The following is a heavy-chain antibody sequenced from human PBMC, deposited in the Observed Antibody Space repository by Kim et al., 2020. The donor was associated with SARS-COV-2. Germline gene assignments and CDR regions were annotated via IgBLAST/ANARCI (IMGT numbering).Heavy chain of an antibody. CDR1: GYTFTSYA. V-gene: IGHV1-3*01. CDR2: INAGNGNT. J-gene: IGHJ6*02. CDR3: ASYYYDSSGPFDLYYYYYGMDV. D-gene: IGHD3-22*01. Sequence: ASVKVSCKASGYTFTSYAMHWVRQAPGQRLEWMGWINAGNGNTKYSQKFQGRVTITRDTSASTAYMELSSLRSEDTAVYYCASYYYDSSGPFDLYYYYYGMDVWGQGPRSPSP.